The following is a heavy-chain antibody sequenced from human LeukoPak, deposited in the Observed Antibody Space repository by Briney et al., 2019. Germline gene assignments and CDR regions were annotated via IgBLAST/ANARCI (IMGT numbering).Heavy chain of an antibody. V-gene: IGHV3-9*01. Sequence: GGSLRLSCAASGFTFDDYAMHWVRQAPGKGLEWVSGISWNSGSIGYADSVKGRFTISRDNAKNSLYLQMNSLRAEDTALYYCAKDAASSGWDSFDYWGQGTLVTVSS. CDR3: AKDAASSGWDSFDY. CDR2: ISWNSGSI. D-gene: IGHD6-19*01. J-gene: IGHJ4*02. CDR1: GFTFDDYA.